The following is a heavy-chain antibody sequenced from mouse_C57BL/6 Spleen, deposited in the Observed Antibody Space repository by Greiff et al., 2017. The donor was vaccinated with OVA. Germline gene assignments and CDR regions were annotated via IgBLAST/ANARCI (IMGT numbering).Heavy chain of an antibody. CDR2: INPNNGGT. V-gene: IGHV1-22*01. CDR1: GYTFTDYN. J-gene: IGHJ2*01. Sequence: VQLKQSGPELVKPGASVKMSCKASGYTFTDYNMHWVKQSHGKSLEWIGYINPNNGGTSYNQKFKGKATLTVNKSSSTAYMELRSLTSEDSAVYYCARSSFRWDGYWGQGTTLTVSS. CDR3: ARSSFRWDGY. D-gene: IGHD2-14*01.